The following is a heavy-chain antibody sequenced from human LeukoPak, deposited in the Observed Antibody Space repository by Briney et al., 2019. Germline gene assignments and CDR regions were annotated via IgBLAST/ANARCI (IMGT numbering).Heavy chain of an antibody. D-gene: IGHD6-6*01. CDR3: ARMDRHSTSDY. Sequence: SVKVSCTASGGTFSSYAISWVRQAPGQGLEWMGGIIPIFGTANYAQKFQGRVTITADESTSTAYMELSSPRSEDTAVYYCARMDRHSTSDYWGQGTLVTVSS. CDR2: IIPIFGTA. V-gene: IGHV1-69*01. CDR1: GGTFSSYA. J-gene: IGHJ4*02.